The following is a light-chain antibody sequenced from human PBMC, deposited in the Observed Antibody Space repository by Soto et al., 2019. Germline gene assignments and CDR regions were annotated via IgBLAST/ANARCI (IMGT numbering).Light chain of an antibody. V-gene: IGKV1-5*03. CDR2: KAS. J-gene: IGKJ1*01. Sequence: DIQMTQSPSTLSASVGDRVTITCRASQSISSWLAWYQQKPGKAPKLLIYKASSLESGVPSRFSGSVSGTEFTLTISSLQPDDFATYYCQQYNSYSWTLGQGNKVEIK. CDR3: QQYNSYSWT. CDR1: QSISSW.